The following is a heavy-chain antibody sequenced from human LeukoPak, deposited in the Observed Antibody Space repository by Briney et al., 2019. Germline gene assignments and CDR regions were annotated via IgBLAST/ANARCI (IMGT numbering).Heavy chain of an antibody. CDR2: ISGSGGST. J-gene: IGHJ4*02. CDR1: GFTFNSYV. Sequence: PGGSLRLSCAASGFTFNSYVMSRVRQAPGKGLEWVSAISGSGGSTYYADSVKGRFTISRDNSKNTLYLQMNSLRAEDTAVYYCAKERGGQLVHPADAYWGQGTLVTVSS. CDR3: AKERGGQLVHPADAY. D-gene: IGHD6-13*01. V-gene: IGHV3-23*01.